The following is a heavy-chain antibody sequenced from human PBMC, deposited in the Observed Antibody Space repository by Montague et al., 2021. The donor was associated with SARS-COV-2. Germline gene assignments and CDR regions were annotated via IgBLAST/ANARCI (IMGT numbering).Heavy chain of an antibody. CDR1: GGSISSHY. J-gene: IGHJ5*02. CDR3: ARRSLGYCSGGSCYSAFDP. V-gene: IGHV4-59*11. CDR2: IYYSGST. D-gene: IGHD2-15*01. Sequence: SETLSLTCTVSGGSISSHYWSWIRQPPGKGLEWIGYIYYSGSTXXXPSXXXRVTISVDTSKNQFSLKLSSVTAADTAVYYCARRSLGYCSGGSCYSAFDPWGQGTLVTVSS.